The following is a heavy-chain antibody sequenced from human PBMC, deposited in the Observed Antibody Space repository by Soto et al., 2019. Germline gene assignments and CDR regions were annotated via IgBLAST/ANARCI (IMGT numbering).Heavy chain of an antibody. CDR1: GYTFTGYY. V-gene: IGHV1-2*02. D-gene: IGHD6-13*01. Sequence: GASVKVSCKASGYTFTGYYMHWVRQAPGQGLEWMRWINPNSGGTNYAQKFQGRVTMTRDTSISTAYMELSRLRSDDTAVYYCPRDLRGSKGNWFDPWGQGTLVTVS. CDR2: INPNSGGT. CDR3: PRDLRGSKGNWFDP. J-gene: IGHJ5*02.